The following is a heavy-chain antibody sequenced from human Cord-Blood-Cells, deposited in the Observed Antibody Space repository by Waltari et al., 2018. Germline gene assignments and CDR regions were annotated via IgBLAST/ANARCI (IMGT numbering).Heavy chain of an antibody. J-gene: IGHJ4*02. Sequence: QVQLVQPGAEVKKPGSSVKVSCMPSGGTLSSYAIRWERPSPGQGLEWMVRINPIHGIANYAQKFQGRVTVTTDKSTSTAYMELSRLRSEDTAVYYCARGGGVAAAGTGGQGYWGQGTLVTVSS. V-gene: IGHV1-69*09. CDR3: ARGGGVAAAGTGGQGY. CDR2: INPIHGIA. D-gene: IGHD6-13*01. CDR1: GGTLSSYA.